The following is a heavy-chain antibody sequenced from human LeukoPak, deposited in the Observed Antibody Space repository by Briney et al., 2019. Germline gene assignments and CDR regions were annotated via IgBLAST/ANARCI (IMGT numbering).Heavy chain of an antibody. Sequence: RASVKVSCKSSGYTITNYYMHWVRQAPGQGLEWMGIINPSAGRTTYAQKFQGRISVTRDTSRSTVYMELSSLTSEDTAVYYCARSRGFSGYDYVDHWGQGTLVTVSS. CDR1: GYTITNYY. CDR3: ARSRGFSGYDYVDH. J-gene: IGHJ4*02. CDR2: INPSAGRT. V-gene: IGHV1-46*03. D-gene: IGHD5-12*01.